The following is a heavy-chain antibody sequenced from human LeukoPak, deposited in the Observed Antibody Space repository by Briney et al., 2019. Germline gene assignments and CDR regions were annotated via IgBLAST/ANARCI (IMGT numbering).Heavy chain of an antibody. CDR1: GYTFSGFE. D-gene: IGHD5-18*01. Sequence: GGSLRLSCVGSGYTFSGFEMNWVRQAPGKGLEWIAYIDSGASTIYYADTVKGRFTISRDNSKNTLYLQMNSLRAEDTAVYYCAKDESGYSYGYKTLPPLDFDYWGQGTLVTVSS. CDR2: IDSGASTI. V-gene: IGHV3-23*03. J-gene: IGHJ4*02. CDR3: AKDESGYSYGYKTLPPLDFDY.